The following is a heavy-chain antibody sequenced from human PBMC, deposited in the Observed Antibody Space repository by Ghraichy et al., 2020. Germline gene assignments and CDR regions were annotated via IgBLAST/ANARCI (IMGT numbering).Heavy chain of an antibody. CDR3: AKEPIAAAGTSVNYFDY. Sequence: GESLNISCAASGFTFSSYAMSWVRQVPGKGLEWVSAIGGSGVGTYYAGSVRGRFTISRDNSRNTLFLQMNSLRAEDTAVYYCAKEPIAAAGTSVNYFDYWGQGTLVTVSS. CDR1: GFTFSSYA. D-gene: IGHD6-13*01. V-gene: IGHV3-23*01. J-gene: IGHJ4*02. CDR2: IGGSGVGT.